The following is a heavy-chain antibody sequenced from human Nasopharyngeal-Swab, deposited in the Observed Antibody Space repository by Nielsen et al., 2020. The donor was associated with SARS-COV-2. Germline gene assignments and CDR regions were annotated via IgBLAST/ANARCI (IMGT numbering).Heavy chain of an antibody. CDR3: ARVVTWGYSYGYGGTHVAHGIYFDY. J-gene: IGHJ4*02. D-gene: IGHD5-18*01. V-gene: IGHV4-34*01. Sequence: RQAPGKGLEWIGEINHSGSTNYNPSLKSRVTTSVDTSKNQFSLKLSSVTAADTAVYYCARVVTWGYSYGYGGTHVAHGIYFDYWGQGTLVTVSS. CDR2: INHSGST.